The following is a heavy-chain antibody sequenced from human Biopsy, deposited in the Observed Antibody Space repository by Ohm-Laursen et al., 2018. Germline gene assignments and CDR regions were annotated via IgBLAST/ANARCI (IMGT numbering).Heavy chain of an antibody. D-gene: IGHD3-10*01. V-gene: IGHV3-64*01. CDR3: ARAGDFGSRGAGDY. J-gene: IGHJ4*02. Sequence: SLRLSCAASGFLFSRHAMHWARQAPGKGLEYVSAISNTGDGTYYANSVKGRFTVSRDNSGNRLYLQMDSLRIEDTAIYFCARAGDFGSRGAGDYWGRGTLVTVSS. CDR1: GFLFSRHA. CDR2: ISNTGDGT.